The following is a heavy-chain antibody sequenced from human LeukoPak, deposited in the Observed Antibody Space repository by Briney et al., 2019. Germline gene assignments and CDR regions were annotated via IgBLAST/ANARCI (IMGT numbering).Heavy chain of an antibody. CDR3: AELGITMIGGV. Sequence: GGSLRLSCAASGFTFSSYGMSWVRQAPGKGLEWVSFISGSGGSTDYADSVKGRFTISRDNAKNSLYLQMNSLRAEDTAVYYCAELGITMIGGVWGKGTTVTISS. D-gene: IGHD3-10*02. CDR2: ISGSGGST. V-gene: IGHV3-23*01. J-gene: IGHJ6*04. CDR1: GFTFSSYG.